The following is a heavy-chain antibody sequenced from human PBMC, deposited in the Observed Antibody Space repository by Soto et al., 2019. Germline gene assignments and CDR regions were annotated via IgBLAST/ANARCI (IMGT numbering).Heavy chain of an antibody. J-gene: IGHJ4*02. CDR3: ARISGDNAMSSFDY. V-gene: IGHV4-34*01. Sequence: QVQLQQWGAGLLKPSETLSLTCAVYGGSFSGYYWSWIRQPPGKGLEWIGEINHSGSTNYNPSLKSRVTISVDTSKNQLSLKLSSVTAADTALYYCARISGDNAMSSFDYWGQGTLVTVSS. D-gene: IGHD3-3*02. CDR1: GGSFSGYY. CDR2: INHSGST.